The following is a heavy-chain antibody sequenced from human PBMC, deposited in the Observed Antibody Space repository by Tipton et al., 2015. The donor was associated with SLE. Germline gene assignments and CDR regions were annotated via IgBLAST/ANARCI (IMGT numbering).Heavy chain of an antibody. D-gene: IGHD4-23*01. CDR3: ARVGVVTPFDY. J-gene: IGHJ4*02. CDR1: GYSISSAYY. Sequence: TLSLTCAVSGYSISSAYYWGWIRQPPGKGLEWIGSIYHSGSTYYNPSLKSRVTISVDTSKNQFSLKLSSVTAADTAVYYCARVGVVTPFDYWGQGTLVTGSS. V-gene: IGHV4-38-2*01. CDR2: IYHSGST.